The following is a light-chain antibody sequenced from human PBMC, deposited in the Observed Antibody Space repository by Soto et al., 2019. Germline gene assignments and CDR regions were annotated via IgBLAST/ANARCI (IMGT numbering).Light chain of an antibody. CDR3: SSYTSSSTL. CDR2: EVS. CDR1: SSDVGSYNY. J-gene: IGLJ2*01. V-gene: IGLV2-14*01. Sequence: QSVLTQPASVSGSPGQSITISCTGTSSDVGSYNYVSWYQQHPGKAPKLMIYEVSNRPSGVSNRFSGSKSGNTASLTISGLQAEDEADYYCSSYTSSSTLFGGGTKLTVL.